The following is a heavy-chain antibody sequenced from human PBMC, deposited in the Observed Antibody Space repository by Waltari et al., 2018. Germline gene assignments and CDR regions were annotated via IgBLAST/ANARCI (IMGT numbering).Heavy chain of an antibody. CDR3: ARQGQQLSNCWFDP. J-gene: IGHJ5*02. CDR2: IYHSGTT. V-gene: IGHV4-39*01. Sequence: QLQLQESGPGLLKPSETLSLTCSVSGGSISGSTYYWDWFRQPPGTGPAWIGNIYHSGTTFYSPPLKGRVAMSVDTSKNQFALRLNSVTAADTAVYFCARQGQQLSNCWFDPWGQGILVTVSS. CDR1: GGSISGSTYY. D-gene: IGHD6-13*01.